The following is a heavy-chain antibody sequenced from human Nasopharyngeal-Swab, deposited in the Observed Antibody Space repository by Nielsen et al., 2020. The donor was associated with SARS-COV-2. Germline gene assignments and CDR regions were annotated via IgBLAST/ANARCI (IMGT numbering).Heavy chain of an antibody. CDR2: IYPGDSDT. V-gene: IGHV5-51*01. J-gene: IGHJ1*01. CDR1: GYSFTSYW. Sequence: GGSLRLSCKGSGYSFTSYWIGWVRQMPGKGLEWMGIIYPGDSDTRYSPSFQGQVTISADKSISPAYLQWSSLKASDTAMYYCARLRSSSWYDPGDFQHWGQGTLVTVSS. CDR3: ARLRSSSWYDPGDFQH. D-gene: IGHD6-13*01.